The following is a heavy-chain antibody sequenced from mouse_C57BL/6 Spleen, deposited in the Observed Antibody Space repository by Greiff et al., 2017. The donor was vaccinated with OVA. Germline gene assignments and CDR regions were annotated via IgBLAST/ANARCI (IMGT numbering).Heavy chain of an antibody. J-gene: IGHJ2*01. D-gene: IGHD2-5*01. CDR1: GYTFTSYW. Sequence: QVQLQQPGTELVKPGASVKLSCKASGYTFTSYWMHWVKQRPGQGLEWIGYINPSSGYTKYNQKFKDKATLTADKSSSTAYMQLSSLTYEDSAVYYCARGAYYSNYVDYWGQGTTLTVSS. V-gene: IGHV1-7*01. CDR3: ARGAYYSNYVDY. CDR2: INPSSGYT.